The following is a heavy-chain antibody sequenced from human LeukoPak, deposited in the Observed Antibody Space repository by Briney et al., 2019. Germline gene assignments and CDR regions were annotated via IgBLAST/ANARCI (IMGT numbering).Heavy chain of an antibody. CDR1: GFTLRSYE. CDR3: GRGGSSGYNYNAFDV. J-gene: IGHJ3*01. CDR2: ISISGSTI. Sequence: HPGGSLRLSCAASGFTLRSYEMNWVRQGPGKGLEWVSYISISGSTIYYADSVNGRLTISRDIAKNSLYLQMNSLRPEDTAVYYCGRGGSSGYNYNAFDVWGQGTRVTVSS. V-gene: IGHV3-48*03. D-gene: IGHD3-22*01.